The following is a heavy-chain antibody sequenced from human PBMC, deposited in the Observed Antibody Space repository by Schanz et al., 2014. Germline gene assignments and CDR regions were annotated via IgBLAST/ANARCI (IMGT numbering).Heavy chain of an antibody. CDR1: GFTFSSHW. CDR3: ARKMKLGVYGGKGHDSLDI. J-gene: IGHJ3*02. D-gene: IGHD4-17*01. Sequence: GQLVESGGGVVQPGKSLRLSCAASGFTFSSHWMHWVRQDPGKGLVWVARINSVGSNTDYADSVTGRFTISRDNAKNSLYLQMNTLRAEDTAVYYCARKMKLGVYGGKGHDSLDIWCRGTMDTVSS. V-gene: IGHV3-74*01. CDR2: INSVGSNT.